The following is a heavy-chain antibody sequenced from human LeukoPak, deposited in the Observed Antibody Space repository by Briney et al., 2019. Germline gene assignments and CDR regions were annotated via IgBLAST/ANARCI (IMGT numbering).Heavy chain of an antibody. CDR2: INRSGST. V-gene: IGHV4-34*01. CDR3: ARASSEPVISGYMDV. CDR1: GGSLTGYY. J-gene: IGHJ6*03. Sequence: PSQTLSLTCVVYGGSLTGYYWSWIRQPPGKGLEWIGEINRSGSTRYNPSLKSRVAILVDTSKNQFSLKLSSVTAADTSVYYCARASSEPVISGYMDVWGRGTTVTVSS. D-gene: IGHD1-14*01.